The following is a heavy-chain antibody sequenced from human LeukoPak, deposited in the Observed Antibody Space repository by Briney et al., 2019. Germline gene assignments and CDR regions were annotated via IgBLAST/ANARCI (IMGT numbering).Heavy chain of an antibody. CDR3: ARVAVGATFFDY. CDR1: GGSISSSRYY. CDR2: IYYTGST. Sequence: SETLSLTCTVSGGSISSSRYYWGWIRQPPGKGLEWLGSIYYTGSTYYNPSLKSRVTISVDTSKKLFSLKLSSVTAADTAVYYCARVAVGATFFDYWGQGTLVTVSS. D-gene: IGHD1-26*01. J-gene: IGHJ4*02. V-gene: IGHV4-39*07.